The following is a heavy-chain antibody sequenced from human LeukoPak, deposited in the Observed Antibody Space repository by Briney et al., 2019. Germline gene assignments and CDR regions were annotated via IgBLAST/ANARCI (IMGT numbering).Heavy chain of an antibody. Sequence: SETLSLTCTVPGGTISSGGYSWSWIRQPPGKGLEWIGYIYYSGSSYYNPSLRSRVTISVDTSKNHFSLKLSSVTAADTAVYYCARNRDGCNSFDYWGQGTLVTVSS. CDR1: GGTISSGGYS. D-gene: IGHD5-24*01. J-gene: IGHJ4*02. V-gene: IGHV4-31*03. CDR2: IYYSGSS. CDR3: ARNRDGCNSFDY.